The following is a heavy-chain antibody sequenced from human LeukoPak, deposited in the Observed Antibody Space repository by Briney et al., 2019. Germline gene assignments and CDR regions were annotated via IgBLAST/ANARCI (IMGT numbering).Heavy chain of an antibody. D-gene: IGHD2-2*02. CDR2: IYYSGST. V-gene: IGHV4-31*03. J-gene: IGHJ5*02. Sequence: SETLSLTCTVSGGSISSGGYYWSWTRQHPGKGLEWIGYIYYSGSTYSNPSLKSRVTISVDTFKNQFSLNLSSVTAADTAVYYCARYCSSTNCYKGGFDPWGQGTLVTVSS. CDR3: ARYCSSTNCYKGGFDP. CDR1: GGSISSGGYY.